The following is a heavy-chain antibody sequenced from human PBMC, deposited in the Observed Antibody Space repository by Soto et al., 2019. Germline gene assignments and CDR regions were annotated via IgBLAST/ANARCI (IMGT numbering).Heavy chain of an antibody. CDR1: GVSLSTSGVG. Sequence: QITLKESGPTLVKPTQTLTLTCTFSGVSLSTSGVGVGWIRQPPGKALEWLALIYWNDDKRDRPALKSRLTITRDTSKNQVVLTMTNMDPVDTATYYCAHRTSVAGPDGLDVWGHGTTVTVSS. J-gene: IGHJ6*02. CDR3: AHRTSVAGPDGLDV. V-gene: IGHV2-5*01. D-gene: IGHD6-19*01. CDR2: IYWNDDK.